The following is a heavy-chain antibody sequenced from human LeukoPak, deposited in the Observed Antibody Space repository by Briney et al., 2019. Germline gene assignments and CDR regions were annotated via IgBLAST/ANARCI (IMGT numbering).Heavy chain of an antibody. J-gene: IGHJ6*02. CDR1: GLTFDDYA. Sequence: PGGSLRLPRAASGLTFDDYAMHWVRQAPGKGLEWVSSVSWNSGSLGYADSVKGRFTISRDNAKNSLYLQMNSLSTEDTALYYCAKDLSSGPPYSMDVWGQGTTVTVSS. CDR2: VSWNSGSL. D-gene: IGHD3-22*01. CDR3: AKDLSSGPPYSMDV. V-gene: IGHV3-9*01.